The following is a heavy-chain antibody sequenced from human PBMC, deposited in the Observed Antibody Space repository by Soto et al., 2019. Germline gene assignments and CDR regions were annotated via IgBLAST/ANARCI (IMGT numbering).Heavy chain of an antibody. V-gene: IGHV3-48*02. D-gene: IGHD3-3*01. J-gene: IGHJ6*02. CDR3: ARLYYDYV. CDR2: VSLDSDSI. Sequence: GGSLRLSCRASGSYFSTSSMNWFRQAPGQGLEWIAYVSLDSDSIQYADSVKGRFTISRDDAENSLYLQMDSLRDEDTATNYCARLYYDYVWGQGTTVTVSS. CDR1: GSYFSTSS.